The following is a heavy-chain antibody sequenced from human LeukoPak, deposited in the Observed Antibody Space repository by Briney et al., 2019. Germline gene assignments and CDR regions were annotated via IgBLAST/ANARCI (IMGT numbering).Heavy chain of an antibody. J-gene: IGHJ3*02. CDR2: IYHSGST. CDR1: GGSISSGGYY. V-gene: IGHV4-31*03. D-gene: IGHD2-2*01. Sequence: SQTLSLTCTVSGGSISSGGYYWSWIRRHPGKGLEWIGYIYHSGSTYYNPSLKSRVTISVDRSKNQFSLKLSSVTAADTAVYYCASLGVLEYCSSTSCYSFDIWGQGTMVTVSS. CDR3: ASLGVLEYCSSTSCYSFDI.